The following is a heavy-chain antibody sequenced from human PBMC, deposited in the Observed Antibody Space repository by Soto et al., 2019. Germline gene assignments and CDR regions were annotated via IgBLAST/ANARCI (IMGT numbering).Heavy chain of an antibody. CDR3: AIHVAVARTRGFDY. CDR1: GGSMSDNW. Sequence: QVQLQESGPGLVKPSGTLYLTCAVSGGSMSDNWWSWVRQPPGKGLEWIGEVYHSGTTYYNPYLKSRVTISLDKSASQRSLPLNSVTAADTAVYYCAIHVAVARTRGFDYWGQGTLVTVSS. D-gene: IGHD2-15*01. V-gene: IGHV4-4*02. CDR2: VYHSGTT. J-gene: IGHJ4*02.